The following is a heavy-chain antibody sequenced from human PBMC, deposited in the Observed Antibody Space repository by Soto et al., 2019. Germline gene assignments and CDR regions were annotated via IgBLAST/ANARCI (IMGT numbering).Heavy chain of an antibody. V-gene: IGHV4-34*01. J-gene: IGHJ4*02. CDR3: ARGVPGGYTGIAVAGPVFDY. D-gene: IGHD6-19*01. CDR1: GGSFSGYY. CDR2: INHSGST. Sequence: SETLSLTCAVYGGSFSGYYWSWIRQPPGKGLEWIGEINHSGSTNYNPSLKSRVTISVDTSKNQFSLKLSSVTAADTAVYYSARGVPGGYTGIAVAGPVFDYWGQGTLVTVSS.